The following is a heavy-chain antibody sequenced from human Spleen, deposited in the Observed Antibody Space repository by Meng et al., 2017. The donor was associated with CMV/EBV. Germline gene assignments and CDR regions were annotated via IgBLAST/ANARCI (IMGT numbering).Heavy chain of an antibody. D-gene: IGHD3-3*01. J-gene: IGHJ4*02. Sequence: SETLSLTCTVSGGSISTSSYYWGWIRQPPGEGLEWIGSIPYSGITNYNPSLKSRVTISVDTSENQFSLKLSSVTAADTAVYFCARDQRAYDFWSGYYYWGQGTLVTVSS. CDR2: IPYSGIT. CDR1: GGSISTSSYY. CDR3: ARDQRAYDFWSGYYY. V-gene: IGHV4-39*07.